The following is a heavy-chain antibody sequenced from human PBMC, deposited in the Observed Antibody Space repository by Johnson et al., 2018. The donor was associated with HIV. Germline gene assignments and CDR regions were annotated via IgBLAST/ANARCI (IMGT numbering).Heavy chain of an antibody. J-gene: IGHJ3*02. CDR2: ISGSGGST. Sequence: EVQLVESGGGVLQPGGSLRLSCAASGFIFSSYGMHWVRQAPGKGLEWVSAISGSGGSTYYADSVKGRFTISRDNSKNTLYLQMNSLRAEDTAVYYCAKGEVGHIVNTRESTFDIWGQGTMVIVSS. CDR3: AKGEVGHIVNTRESTFDI. CDR1: GFIFSSYG. V-gene: IGHV3-23*04. D-gene: IGHD5-12*01.